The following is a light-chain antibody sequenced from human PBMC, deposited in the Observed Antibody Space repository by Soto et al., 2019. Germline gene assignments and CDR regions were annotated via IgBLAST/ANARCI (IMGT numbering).Light chain of an antibody. CDR3: ATWDDSLNGYV. J-gene: IGLJ1*01. Sequence: VLTQPPSASETPGQRVIISCSGSSSNIGSNPVNWYQQLPGTAPKLLVFNNIRRPSGVPDRFSGSKSGTSASLAISGLQSEDEADYYCATWDDSLNGYVFGTGTKVTVL. V-gene: IGLV1-44*01. CDR2: NNI. CDR1: SSNIGSNP.